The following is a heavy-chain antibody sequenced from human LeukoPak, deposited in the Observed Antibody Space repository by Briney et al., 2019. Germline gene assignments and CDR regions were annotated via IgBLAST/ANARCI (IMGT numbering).Heavy chain of an antibody. CDR3: ARYLLMVPFYGMDV. CDR2: ISSSGSTI. CDR1: GFTFSDYY. Sequence: GGSLRLSCAASGFTFSDYYMSFIRQAPGKGLEWVSYISSSGSTIYYADSVKGRFTISRDNAQNSLYLQMNSLRAEDTAVYYCARYLLMVPFYGMDVWDQGTTVTVSS. J-gene: IGHJ6*02. V-gene: IGHV3-11*01. D-gene: IGHD2-8*01.